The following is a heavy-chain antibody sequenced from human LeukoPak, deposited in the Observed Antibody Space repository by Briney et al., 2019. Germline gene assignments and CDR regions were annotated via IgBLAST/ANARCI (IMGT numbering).Heavy chain of an antibody. Sequence: PSETLSLTCTVSGGSISSGSYYWSWIRQPAGKGLEWIGRIYTSGSTNYNPSLKSRVTISVDTSKNQFSLKLSSVTAADTAVYYCAKGYGWLSIYDWGQGTLVTVSS. CDR1: GGSISSGSYY. V-gene: IGHV4-61*02. CDR2: IYTSGST. CDR3: AKGYGWLSIYD. D-gene: IGHD3-9*01. J-gene: IGHJ4*02.